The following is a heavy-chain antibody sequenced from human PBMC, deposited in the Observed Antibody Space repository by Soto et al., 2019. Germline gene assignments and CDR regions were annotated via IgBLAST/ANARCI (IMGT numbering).Heavy chain of an antibody. CDR1: GGSFSGYY. V-gene: IGHV4-34*01. CDR3: ARNRAYYYGSGALGWFEP. CDR2: INHSGST. D-gene: IGHD3-10*01. Sequence: SETLSLTCAVYGGSFSGYYWSWIRQPPGKGLEWIGEINHSGSTNYNPSLKSRVTISVDTSKNQFALKLSSVTAADTAVYYCARNRAYYYGSGALGWFEPWGQGTLVTVSS. J-gene: IGHJ5*02.